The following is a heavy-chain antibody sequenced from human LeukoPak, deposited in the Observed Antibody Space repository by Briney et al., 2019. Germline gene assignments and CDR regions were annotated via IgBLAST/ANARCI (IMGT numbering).Heavy chain of an antibody. CDR1: GSSISSYY. J-gene: IGHJ4*02. Sequence: SETLSLTCTVSGSSISSYYWSWIRQPPGKGLEWMGYIYYSGSTNYNPSLKSRVTISIDTSKNQFSLRLSSVTAADTAIYYCARDTGWNPDYWGQGTLVTVSS. D-gene: IGHD1-1*01. CDR2: IYYSGST. V-gene: IGHV4-59*01. CDR3: ARDTGWNPDY.